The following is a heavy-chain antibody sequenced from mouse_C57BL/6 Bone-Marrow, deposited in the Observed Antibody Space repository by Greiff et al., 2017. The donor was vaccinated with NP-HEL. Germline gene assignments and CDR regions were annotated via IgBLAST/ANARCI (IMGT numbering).Heavy chain of an antibody. D-gene: IGHD2-4*01. Sequence: EVQRVESEGGLVQPGSSMKLSCTASGFTFSDYYMAWVRQVPEKGLEWVANINSDGSSTYSLDSLKSRFIISRDNAKNILYLQMSRLKSEDTATYYCAREGGLRRRTYAMDYWGQGTSVTVSS. J-gene: IGHJ4*01. V-gene: IGHV5-16*01. CDR2: INSDGSST. CDR1: GFTFSDYY. CDR3: AREGGLRRRTYAMDY.